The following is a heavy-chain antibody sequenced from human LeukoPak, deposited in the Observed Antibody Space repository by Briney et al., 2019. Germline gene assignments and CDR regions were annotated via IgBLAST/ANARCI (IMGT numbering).Heavy chain of an antibody. V-gene: IGHV4-59*01. CDR2: IYYSGST. J-gene: IGHJ4*02. CDR3: ASWGGSFFDY. Sequence: SGTLSLACTVSGGSISSYYWNWIRQPPGKGLEWIGYIYYSGSTNYNPSLESRVTISVDTSKNQFSLKLSSVTTADTAVYYCASWGGSFFDYWGQGTLVTVSS. D-gene: IGHD1-26*01. CDR1: GGSISSYY.